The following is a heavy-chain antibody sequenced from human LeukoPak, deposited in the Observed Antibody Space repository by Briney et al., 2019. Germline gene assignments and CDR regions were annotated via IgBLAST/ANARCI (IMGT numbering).Heavy chain of an antibody. D-gene: IGHD1-26*01. Sequence: SVKVSCKASGYTFTSYGISWVRQAPGQGLEWMGGIIPIFGTANYAQKFQGRVTITADESTSTAYMELSSLRSEDTAVYYCARDGLEVGASSFFDYWGQGTLVTVSS. CDR1: GYTFTSYG. V-gene: IGHV1-69*13. CDR3: ARDGLEVGASSFFDY. CDR2: IIPIFGTA. J-gene: IGHJ4*02.